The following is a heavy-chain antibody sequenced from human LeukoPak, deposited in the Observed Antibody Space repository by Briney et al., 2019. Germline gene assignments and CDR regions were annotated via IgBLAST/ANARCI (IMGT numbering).Heavy chain of an antibody. CDR2: IIPIFGTA. CDR1: GGTLSSYA. D-gene: IGHD5-18*01. J-gene: IGHJ4*02. CDR3: ARSRGYSYGFLS. V-gene: IGHV1-69*13. Sequence: SVKDSCMASGGTLSSYAISWVRQAPGQGLEWMGRIIPIFGTANYAQKFQGRVTITADESTSTAYMELSSLRSEDTGVYYCARSRGYSYGFLSWGQGTLVTVSS.